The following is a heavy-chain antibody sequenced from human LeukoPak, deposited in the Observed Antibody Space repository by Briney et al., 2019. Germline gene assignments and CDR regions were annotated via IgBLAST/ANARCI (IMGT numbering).Heavy chain of an antibody. D-gene: IGHD3-22*01. V-gene: IGHV3-23*01. J-gene: IGHJ4*02. CDR1: GFTFSSYA. Sequence: PGGSLRLSCAASGFTFSSYALTWVRQTPGKGLESVSSISAGGDRIHYADSAKGRFTISRDNFKNTLYLQMNSLRAEDTAVYFCAYLDSSGYYYGRLRYWGQGTPVTVSS. CDR3: AYLDSSGYYYGRLRY. CDR2: ISAGGDRI.